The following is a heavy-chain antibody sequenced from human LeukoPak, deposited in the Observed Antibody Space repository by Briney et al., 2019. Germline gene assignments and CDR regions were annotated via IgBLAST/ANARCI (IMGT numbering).Heavy chain of an antibody. D-gene: IGHD3-3*01. V-gene: IGHV4-4*02. CDR1: GVSISSSNW. CDR3: ARVYSTSGYNWFDP. Sequence: NPSETLSLTCAVSGVSISSSNWWSWVRQPPGKGLEWIGEIYHSGSTNYNPSLKSRVTISVDTSKNQFSLKLSSVTAADTAVYYCARVYSTSGYNWFDPWGQGTLVTVSS. CDR2: IYHSGST. J-gene: IGHJ5*02.